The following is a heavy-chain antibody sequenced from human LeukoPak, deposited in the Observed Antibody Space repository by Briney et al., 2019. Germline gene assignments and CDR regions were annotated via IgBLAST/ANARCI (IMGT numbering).Heavy chain of an antibody. CDR2: IWYDGTSK. V-gene: IGHV3-33*01. CDR1: GFSLSAYG. CDR3: ARSQSSSLIDY. D-gene: IGHD6-13*01. J-gene: IGHJ4*02. Sequence: GSLVLSCAASGFSLSAYGVHWVRQAPGKGLEWVAVIWYDGTSKDYADSVKGRFTFSRDNSKNTLYLQMNSLTVEDTAVYYCARSQSSSLIDYWGQGTLVTVSS.